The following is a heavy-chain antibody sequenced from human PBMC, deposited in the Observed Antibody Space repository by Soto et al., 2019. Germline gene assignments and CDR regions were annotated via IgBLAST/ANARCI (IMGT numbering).Heavy chain of an antibody. V-gene: IGHV1-18*04. D-gene: IGHD3-16*01. CDR1: GYTFTSYS. J-gene: IGHJ5*02. Sequence: GASVKVSCKASGYTFTSYSINWVRQAPGQGLEWMGWISAYNGNTNYAQKLQGRVTMTTDTSTSTAYMELRSLRSDDTAVYYCARLLVCHEFDPWGQGTLVTVSS. CDR2: ISAYNGNT. CDR3: ARLLVCHEFDP.